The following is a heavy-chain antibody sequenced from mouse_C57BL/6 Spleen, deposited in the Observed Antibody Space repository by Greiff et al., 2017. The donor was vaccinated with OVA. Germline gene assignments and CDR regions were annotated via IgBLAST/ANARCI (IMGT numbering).Heavy chain of an antibody. V-gene: IGHV2-2*01. CDR1: GFSLTSYG. D-gene: IGHD2-3*01. CDR3: ARLADGYYPYYYAMDY. J-gene: IGHJ4*01. Sequence: VQLQQSGPGLVQPSQSLSITCTVSGFSLTSYGVHWVRQSPGKGLEWLGVIWSGGSTDYNAAFISSLSISKDNSKSQVFFKMNSLQADDTAIYYCARLADGYYPYYYAMDYWGQGTSVTVSS. CDR2: IWSGGST.